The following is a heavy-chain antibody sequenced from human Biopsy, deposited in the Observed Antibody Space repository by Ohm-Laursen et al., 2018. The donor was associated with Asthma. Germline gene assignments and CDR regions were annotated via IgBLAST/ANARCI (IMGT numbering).Heavy chain of an antibody. CDR1: GYTFINYA. CDR2: INAGNGNT. Sequence: GASVKVSCKASGYTFINYAIHWVRQAPGQRLEWMGWINAGNGNTKYSQKFQGRVTITRDTSASTAYMDLSSLRSEDTATYYCARTYYDFLTGQVKDVFGVWGQGTMVTVSS. J-gene: IGHJ3*01. CDR3: ARTYYDFLTGQVKDVFGV. V-gene: IGHV1-3*01. D-gene: IGHD3-9*01.